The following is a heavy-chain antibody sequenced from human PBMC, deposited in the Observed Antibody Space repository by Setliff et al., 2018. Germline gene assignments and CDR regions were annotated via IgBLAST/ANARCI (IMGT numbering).Heavy chain of an antibody. V-gene: IGHV3-23*03. CDR1: GFTVSSFS. Sequence: GGSLRLSCAASGFTVSSFSMHWVRQAPGKGLEWVSVIYTGEDTTYYADSVKGRFTVSRDNAKNTLFLQMNDLRAEDTAIYYCAKSPVRFGIVIVIPSYFDSWGPGTLVTVSS. CDR3: AKSPVRFGIVIVIPSYFDS. CDR2: IYTGEDTT. J-gene: IGHJ4*02. D-gene: IGHD3-16*02.